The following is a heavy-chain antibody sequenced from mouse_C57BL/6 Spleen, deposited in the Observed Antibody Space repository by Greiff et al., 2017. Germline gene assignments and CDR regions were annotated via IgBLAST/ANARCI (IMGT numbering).Heavy chain of an antibody. J-gene: IGHJ2*01. V-gene: IGHV1-64*01. CDR2: SHPNSGST. CDR1: GYTFTSYW. CDR3: ARTGSYGNHRYYFDY. Sequence: QVQLQQPGAELVKPGASVKLSCKASGYTFTSYWMHWVKQRPGQGLEWIGRSHPNSGSTNYNEKFKSKATLTVDKSSSTAYMQRSSLTSEDSAVYYCARTGSYGNHRYYFDYWGQGTTLTVSS. D-gene: IGHD2-1*01.